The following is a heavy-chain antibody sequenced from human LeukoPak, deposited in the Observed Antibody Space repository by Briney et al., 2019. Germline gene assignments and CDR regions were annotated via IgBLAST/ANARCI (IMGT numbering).Heavy chain of an antibody. D-gene: IGHD7-27*01. V-gene: IGHV4-39*07. CDR3: ARAWGFYYYYMDV. J-gene: IGHJ6*03. CDR1: GGSISSRSYY. Sequence: SETLSLTCTVSGGSISSRSYYWGWIRQPPGKGLEWIGSIYYSGSTFYNPSLKSRVTISVDTSKNQFSLKLSSVTAADTAVYYCARAWGFYYYYMDVWGKGTTVTVSS. CDR2: IYYSGST.